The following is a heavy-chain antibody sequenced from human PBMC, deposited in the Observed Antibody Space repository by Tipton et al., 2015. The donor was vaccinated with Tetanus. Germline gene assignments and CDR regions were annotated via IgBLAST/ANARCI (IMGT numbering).Heavy chain of an antibody. D-gene: IGHD6-6*01. Sequence: QSGPEVKKPGSSVKVSCKASGGTFSSYAIGWVRQAPGQGLEWMGGIIPIFGTANYAQKFQGRVTITADESTSTAYMELSSLRSEDTTVYYCARETRSDSSSLGWGQGTLVTVSS. V-gene: IGHV1-69*01. CDR1: GGTFSSYA. CDR2: IIPIFGTA. CDR3: ARETRSDSSSLG. J-gene: IGHJ4*02.